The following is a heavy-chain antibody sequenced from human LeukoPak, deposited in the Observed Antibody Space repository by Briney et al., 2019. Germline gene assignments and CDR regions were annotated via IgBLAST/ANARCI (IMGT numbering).Heavy chain of an antibody. CDR2: IDPISGGT. Sequence: GASVKVSCRASGYTFTAHYIHWVRQAPGQGLEWMGWIDPISGGTNYAQKFLGSVTMTGDTSINTAFMELSRLRSDDTAIYYCARGRGTTMVRGVITNYFDLWGRGSLVTVSS. J-gene: IGHJ2*01. D-gene: IGHD3-10*01. V-gene: IGHV1-2*02. CDR3: ARGRGTTMVRGVITNYFDL. CDR1: GYTFTAHY.